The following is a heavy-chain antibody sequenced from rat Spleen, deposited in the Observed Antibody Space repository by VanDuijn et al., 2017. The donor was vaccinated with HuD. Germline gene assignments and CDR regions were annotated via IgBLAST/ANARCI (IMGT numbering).Heavy chain of an antibody. CDR1: GFTFSDYY. J-gene: IGHJ4*01. CDR2: ISYDGTAT. V-gene: IGHV5-20*01. CDR3: ATDGYYDGTYYAVYVMDA. Sequence: EVQLVVSGGGVVQSGRSKKLSCAASGFTFSDYYMAWVRQAPKKGLEWVASISYDGTATYYRDSVKGRFTLSRDNANSTLYLQMGSLRSEDTATYYCATDGYYDGTYYAVYVMDARSQGASVTVSS. D-gene: IGHD1-12*02.